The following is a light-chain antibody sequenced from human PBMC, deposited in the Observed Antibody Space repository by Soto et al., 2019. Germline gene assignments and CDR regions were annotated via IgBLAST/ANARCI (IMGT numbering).Light chain of an antibody. V-gene: IGKV1-39*01. CDR2: AAS. CDR3: QQSYSTPRT. CDR1: QSISNY. Sequence: DLQMTQSPSSLSASVGDRVTITCWASQSISNYLNWYQQKPGKAPKLLMFAASSLQSGVPSRFSGGGSWTDFTLTISSLQPEDFATYYCQQSYSTPRTFGQGTKVEIK. J-gene: IGKJ1*01.